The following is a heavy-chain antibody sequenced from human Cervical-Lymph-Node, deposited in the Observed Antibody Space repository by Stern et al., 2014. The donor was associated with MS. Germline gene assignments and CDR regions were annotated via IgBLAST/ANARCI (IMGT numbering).Heavy chain of an antibody. CDR3: AHTCSGRRYYYYGMDV. Sequence: ESGPTLVKPTQTLTLTCTFSGFSFDTSGVGVGWVRQPPGKALEWLALIYWGGGKRYNPSLQRRLTVTKEISHNQVLLTLTNMDPVDTATYYCAHTCSGRRYYYYGMDVWGQGTTVTVSS. D-gene: IGHD1-26*01. CDR2: IYWGGGK. CDR1: GFSFDTSGVG. V-gene: IGHV2-5*02. J-gene: IGHJ6*02.